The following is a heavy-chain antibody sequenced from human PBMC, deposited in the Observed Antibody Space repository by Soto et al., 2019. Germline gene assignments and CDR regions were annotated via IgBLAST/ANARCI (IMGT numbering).Heavy chain of an antibody. CDR3: ARRVGCTNGVCSRGYFDY. J-gene: IGHJ4*02. CDR1: GYTFTGYY. Sequence: GASVKVSCKASGYTFTGYYMHWVRQAPGQGLEWMGWINPNSGGTNYAQKFQGRVTMTRDTSISTAYMELSRLRSDDTAVYYCARRVGCTNGVCSRGYFDYWGQGTLVTVSS. D-gene: IGHD2-8*01. V-gene: IGHV1-2*02. CDR2: INPNSGGT.